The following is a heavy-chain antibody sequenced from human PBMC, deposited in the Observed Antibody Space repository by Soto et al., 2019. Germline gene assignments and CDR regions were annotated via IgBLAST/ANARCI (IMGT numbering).Heavy chain of an antibody. Sequence: PGESLKISCKGSGYSFTSYWIAWVRQRPGKGLEWMGIIYPGDSDTRYSPSLQGQVTVSADKSISTAYVQWSSLKASDSAMYYCARRNYGGLDYWGQGTLVTVSS. J-gene: IGHJ4*02. CDR3: ARRNYGGLDY. CDR2: IYPGDSDT. V-gene: IGHV5-51*01. D-gene: IGHD4-17*01. CDR1: GYSFTSYW.